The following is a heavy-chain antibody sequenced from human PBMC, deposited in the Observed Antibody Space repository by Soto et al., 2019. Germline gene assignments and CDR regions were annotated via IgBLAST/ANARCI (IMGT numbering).Heavy chain of an antibody. CDR2: ITTDKAKT. Sequence: QVQLVQSGPEVKEPGASVKVSCKTSGYIFTKFGISWVRQAPGQGLEWMGWITTDKAKTTYAQKFQGRVAMTTDTSTRTGFLELRSLTLDDTAMYYCANRSPAFDFWGQGTLVTVSS. J-gene: IGHJ4*02. CDR3: ANRSPAFDF. CDR1: GYIFTKFG. V-gene: IGHV1-18*01.